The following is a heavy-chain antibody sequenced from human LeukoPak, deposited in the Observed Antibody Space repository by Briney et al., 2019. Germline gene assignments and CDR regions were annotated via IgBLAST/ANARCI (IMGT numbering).Heavy chain of an antibody. J-gene: IGHJ4*02. CDR2: IISSSGSA. Sequence: GGSQRLSCAASGFSFNNYAMSWVRQAPGKGLEWVSIIISSSGSAFYADSVKGRFTISRDNSKNTLYLQMNSLRLEDTAVYYCAKGGYDYIEVAYFDFWGQGTLVSVSS. CDR3: AKGGYDYIEVAYFDF. CDR1: GFSFNNYA. D-gene: IGHD5-12*01. V-gene: IGHV3-23*01.